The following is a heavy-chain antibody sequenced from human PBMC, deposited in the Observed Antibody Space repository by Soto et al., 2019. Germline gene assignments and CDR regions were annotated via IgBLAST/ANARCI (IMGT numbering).Heavy chain of an antibody. J-gene: IGHJ3*02. D-gene: IGHD6-19*01. CDR3: ARTHKSIAVGAFDI. Sequence: QVQLVESGGGVVQPGRSLRLSCAASGFTFSDCGMHWVRQAPGKGLEWVAVIWYDGSNEYYADSVKGRFTVSRDSSKNRVYLQMNSLRAEDTAVYYCARTHKSIAVGAFDIWGQGTMVTVSS. V-gene: IGHV3-33*01. CDR2: IWYDGSNE. CDR1: GFTFSDCG.